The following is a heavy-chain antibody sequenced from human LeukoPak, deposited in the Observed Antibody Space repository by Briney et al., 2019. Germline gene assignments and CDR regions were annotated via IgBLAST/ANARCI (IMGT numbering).Heavy chain of an antibody. CDR2: IYYSGST. CDR1: NGSITNYY. D-gene: IGHD5-18*01. Sequence: PSETLSPTCTVSNGSITNYYWSWIRQPPGKGLEWIGYIYYSGSTNYNPSLKSRVTISVDTSKNQFSLRLTSVSAADTAVYYCARGFGYSYGRGYDYWGQGTLVTVSS. CDR3: ARGFGYSYGRGYDY. V-gene: IGHV4-59*01. J-gene: IGHJ4*02.